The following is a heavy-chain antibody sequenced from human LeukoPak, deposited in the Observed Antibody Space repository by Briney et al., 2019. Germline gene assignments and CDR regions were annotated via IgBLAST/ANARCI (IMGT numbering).Heavy chain of an antibody. J-gene: IGHJ4*02. V-gene: IGHV4-34*01. D-gene: IGHD3-3*01. CDR2: INHSGST. CDR3: ARSRLLDYDFWSGYYMGDYFDY. CDR1: GGSFSGYY. Sequence: SETLSLTCAVYGGSFSGYYWSWIRQPPGKGLEWIGEINHSGSTNYNPSLKSRVTISVDTSKNQFSLKLSSVTAADTAVYYCARSRLLDYDFWSGYYMGDYFDYWGQGTLVTVSS.